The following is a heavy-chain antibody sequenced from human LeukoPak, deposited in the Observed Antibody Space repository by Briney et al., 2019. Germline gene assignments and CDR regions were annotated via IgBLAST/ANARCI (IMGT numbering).Heavy chain of an antibody. CDR3: ARDFGVVNINWFDP. CDR2: INPNSGGT. D-gene: IGHD3-3*01. CDR1: GYTFTGYY. J-gene: IGHJ5*02. Sequence: ASVKVSCKASGYTFTGYYMHWVRQAPGQGLEWMGWINPNSGGTNYAQKFQGRVTMTRDTPISTAYMELSRLRSDDTAVYYCARDFGVVNINWFDPWGQGTLVTVSS. V-gene: IGHV1-2*02.